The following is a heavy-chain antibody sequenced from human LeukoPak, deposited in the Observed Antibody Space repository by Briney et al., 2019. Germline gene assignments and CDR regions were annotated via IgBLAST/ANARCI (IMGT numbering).Heavy chain of an antibody. D-gene: IGHD6-13*01. V-gene: IGHV3-7*01. J-gene: IGHJ4*02. CDR1: GFIFSRYW. Sequence: GGSLRLSCAASGFIFSRYWMTWVHQAPGKGLEWVANIDQSGNEKFYVDSVKGRFTISRDNSKNSLYLQLNSLRVEDTAVYYCARDQGAAGDFWGQGTLVTVSS. CDR2: IDQSGNEK. CDR3: ARDQGAAGDF.